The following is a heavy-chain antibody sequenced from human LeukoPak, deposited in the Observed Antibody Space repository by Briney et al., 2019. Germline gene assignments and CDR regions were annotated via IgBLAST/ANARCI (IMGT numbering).Heavy chain of an antibody. D-gene: IGHD2-15*01. CDR3: ARSWAARAYAFDI. CDR1: GGSISSYY. V-gene: IGHV4-59*08. J-gene: IGHJ3*02. Sequence: SETLSLTCTVSGGSISSYYWSWLRQPPGKGLEWIGYIYYSGSTNYNPSLKSRVTISVDTSKNQFSLKLSSVTAADTAVYYCARSWAARAYAFDIWGQGTMVTVSS. CDR2: IYYSGST.